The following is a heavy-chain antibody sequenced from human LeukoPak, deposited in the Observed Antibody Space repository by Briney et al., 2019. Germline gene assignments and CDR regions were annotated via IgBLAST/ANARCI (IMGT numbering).Heavy chain of an antibody. V-gene: IGHV3-20*04. CDR2: IHWNGGRT. Sequence: GGSLRLSCAASGFTFDNYGINWVRQAPGKGLEWVSRIHWNGGRTGYADSVKGRFTISRDNAKNSLYLQMNSLRAEDTAVYYCARRITIKGDDYWGQGTLVTVSS. J-gene: IGHJ4*02. CDR3: ARRITIKGDDY. CDR1: GFTFDNYG. D-gene: IGHD3-10*01.